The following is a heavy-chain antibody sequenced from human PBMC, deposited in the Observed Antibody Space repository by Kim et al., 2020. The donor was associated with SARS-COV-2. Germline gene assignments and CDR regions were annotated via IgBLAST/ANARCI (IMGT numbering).Heavy chain of an antibody. J-gene: IGHJ6*03. V-gene: IGHV4-39*01. CDR3: ARQSSGAYYYYMDV. Sequence: SPSLKSRVTISVDTSKNQFSLELSSVTAADTAVYYCARQSSGAYYYYMDVWGKGTTVTVSS. D-gene: IGHD6-19*01.